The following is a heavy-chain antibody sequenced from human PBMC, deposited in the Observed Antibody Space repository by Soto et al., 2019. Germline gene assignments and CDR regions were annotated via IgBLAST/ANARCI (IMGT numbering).Heavy chain of an antibody. CDR2: VSHDGRNT. D-gene: IGHD6-19*01. CDR1: GFTFSDYA. V-gene: IGHV3-30*03. J-gene: IGHJ4*02. CDR3: ATGGRQWLVTSDFNF. Sequence: VQLVESGGGVVQPGRSLRLSCAASGFTFSDYAMHWVRQAPGKGLEWVAVVSHDGRNTHYADSVKGRFTISRDSSKNAVPRGMTSLRAEDTAVYYCATGGRQWLVTSDFNFWGQGAMVTVSS.